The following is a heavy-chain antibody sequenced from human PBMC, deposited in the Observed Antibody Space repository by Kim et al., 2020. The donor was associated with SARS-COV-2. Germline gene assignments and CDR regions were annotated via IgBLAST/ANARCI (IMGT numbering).Heavy chain of an antibody. D-gene: IGHD3-10*01. J-gene: IGHJ6*02. CDR1: GFTFSSYA. CDR3: ARAGTRPFTMVRGRGRDDYYYYYGMDV. V-gene: IGHV3-30*04. Sequence: GGSLRLSCAASGFTFSSYAMHWVRQAPGKGLEWVAVISYDGSNKYYADSVKGRFTISRDNSKNTLYLQMNSLRAEDMAVYYCARAGTRPFTMVRGRGRDDYYYYYGMDVWGQGTTVTVSS. CDR2: ISYDGSNK.